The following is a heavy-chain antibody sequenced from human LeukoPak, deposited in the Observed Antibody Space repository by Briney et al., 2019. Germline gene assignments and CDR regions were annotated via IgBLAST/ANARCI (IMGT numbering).Heavy chain of an antibody. J-gene: IGHJ4*02. CDR1: GFTSGRDS. CDR3: ARALRAYYFDD. V-gene: IGHV3-48*01. D-gene: IGHD2-21*01. Sequence: GGPLSLSCAASGFTSGRDSMDWVGQAPGKGLEGVSFISSSSSTIYYADSVKGRFTISRDNAKNSLFLQLNSLRAEDTAVYYCARALRAYYFDDWGQGTLVTVSS. CDR2: ISSSSSTI.